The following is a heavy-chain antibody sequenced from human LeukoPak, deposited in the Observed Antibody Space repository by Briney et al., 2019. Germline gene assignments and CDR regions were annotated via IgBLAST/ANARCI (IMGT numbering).Heavy chain of an antibody. D-gene: IGHD6-6*01. CDR2: INTYSANT. V-gene: IGHV1-18*01. CDR3: AREGGIARPPYLYYYIDV. CDR1: GYTFNNHD. J-gene: IGHJ6*03. Sequence: GASVKVSCKASGYTFNNHDINWVRQAPGRGLEWMGWINTYSANTNYAQEFQDRVIMTTDTSTITAYMELRSLRSDDTAVYYCAREGGIARPPYLYYYIDVWGKGTTVTVSS.